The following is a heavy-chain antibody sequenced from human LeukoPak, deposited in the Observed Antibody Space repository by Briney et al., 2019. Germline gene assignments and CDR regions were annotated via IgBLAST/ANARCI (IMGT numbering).Heavy chain of an antibody. CDR1: GGSISSYY. CDR3: ARESRYYYDSSGYWDAFDI. D-gene: IGHD3-22*01. Sequence: PSETLSLTCTVSGGSISSYYWSWIRQPPGKGLGWIGYIYYSGSTNYNPSLKSRVTISVDTSRNQFSLKLSSVTAADTAVYYCARESRYYYDSSGYWDAFDIWGQGTMVTVSS. J-gene: IGHJ3*02. CDR2: IYYSGST. V-gene: IGHV4-59*01.